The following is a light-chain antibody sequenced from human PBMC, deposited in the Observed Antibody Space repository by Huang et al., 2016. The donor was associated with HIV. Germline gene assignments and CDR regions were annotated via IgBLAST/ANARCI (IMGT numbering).Light chain of an antibody. J-gene: IGKJ1*01. CDR1: QGISNS. CDR2: IAS. Sequence: DIQMTQSPSSLSAYVGDRVTITCRASQGISNSLAWYQQKPGKAPNLLVYIASSLETGVPSRFSGSGSGTDYTLTISSLQPEDSATYYCQQYFSPLRTFGQGTKVEIK. V-gene: IGKV1-NL1*01. CDR3: QQYFSPLRT.